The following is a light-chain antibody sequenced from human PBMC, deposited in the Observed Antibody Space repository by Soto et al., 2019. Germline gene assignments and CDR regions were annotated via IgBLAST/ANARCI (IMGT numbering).Light chain of an antibody. J-gene: IGKJ1*01. Sequence: AVQLTQSPSTLSASVGDRLAITCRASQGVGGGLAWYQQKPGKAPSLLVYDASRLQRGVPSRFSGSGSGTEFTLTISSLQSEDFAVYYCQQYNNWPPWTFGQGTKVDIK. CDR2: DAS. CDR3: QQYNNWPPWT. CDR1: QGVGGG. V-gene: IGKV1D-13*01.